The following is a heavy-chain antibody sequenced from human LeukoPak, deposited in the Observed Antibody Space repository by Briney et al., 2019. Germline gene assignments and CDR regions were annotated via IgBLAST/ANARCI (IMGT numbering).Heavy chain of an antibody. CDR2: IYYSGST. J-gene: IGHJ4*02. D-gene: IGHD4-11*01. Sequence: SETLSLTCTVSGGSISSSSYYWGWIRQPPGKGLEWIGSIYYSGSTYYNLSLKSRVTISVDTSKNQFSLKLSSVTAADTAVYYCARLSGSIYDWGQGTLVTVSS. CDR1: GGSISSSSYY. V-gene: IGHV4-39*01. CDR3: ARLSGSIYD.